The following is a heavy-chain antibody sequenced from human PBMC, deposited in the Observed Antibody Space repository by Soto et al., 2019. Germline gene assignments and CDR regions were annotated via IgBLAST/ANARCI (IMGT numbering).Heavy chain of an antibody. CDR2: VNPKSGVA. CDR3: AAVPLWFGELGWFDP. V-gene: IGHV1-2*02. J-gene: IGHJ5*02. Sequence: WASVKVSCKASANTFTDYYIHWIRQAPGQGLEWMGWVNPKSGVATYAQNFRGRVTMTRDTSISTAYMDLSRATSDDTAVYYCAAVPLWFGELGWFDPWGQGTLVTVSS. CDR1: ANTFTDYY. D-gene: IGHD3-10*01.